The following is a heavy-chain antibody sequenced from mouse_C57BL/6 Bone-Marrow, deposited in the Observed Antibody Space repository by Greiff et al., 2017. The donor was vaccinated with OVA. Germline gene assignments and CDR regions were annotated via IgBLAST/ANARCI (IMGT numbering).Heavy chain of an antibody. Sequence: VQLQQPGAELVKPGASVKLSCKASGYTFTSYWMQWVKQRPGQGLEWIGEIDPSDSYTNYNQKFKGKATLTVDTSSSTAYMQLSSLTSEDSAVYYCAREGWFYYYGYFDVWGTGTTVTVSS. CDR2: IDPSDSYT. V-gene: IGHV1-50*01. J-gene: IGHJ1*03. CDR3: AREGWFYYYGYFDV. CDR1: GYTFTSYW. D-gene: IGHD1-1*01.